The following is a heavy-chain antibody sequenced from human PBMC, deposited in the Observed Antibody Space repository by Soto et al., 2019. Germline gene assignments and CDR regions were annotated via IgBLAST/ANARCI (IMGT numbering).Heavy chain of an antibody. Sequence: QITLKESGPTLVKPTQTLTLTCTFSGFSLSTSGVGVGWIRQPPGKALEWLALIYWNDDKRYSPSLKSRLTITKDTSKSQVVLTMPNMDPVDTATYYCAHSLPNYDSSGYYAGAQYYFDYWGQGTLVTVSS. D-gene: IGHD3-22*01. V-gene: IGHV2-5*01. CDR3: AHSLPNYDSSGYYAGAQYYFDY. CDR1: GFSLSTSGVG. CDR2: IYWNDDK. J-gene: IGHJ4*02.